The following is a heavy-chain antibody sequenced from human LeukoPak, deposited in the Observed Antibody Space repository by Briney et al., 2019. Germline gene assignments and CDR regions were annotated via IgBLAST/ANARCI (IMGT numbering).Heavy chain of an antibody. CDR1: GFTFSSYA. Sequence: PGGSLRLSCAASGFTFSSYAMSWVRQAPGKGLEWVSAISGSGGSTYYADSVKGRFTISRDNSKNTLYLQMDSLRAEDTAVYYCAKDPASRGYSYGGPCYFDYWGQGTLVTVSS. CDR2: ISGSGGST. CDR3: AKDPASRGYSYGGPCYFDY. V-gene: IGHV3-23*01. D-gene: IGHD5-18*01. J-gene: IGHJ4*02.